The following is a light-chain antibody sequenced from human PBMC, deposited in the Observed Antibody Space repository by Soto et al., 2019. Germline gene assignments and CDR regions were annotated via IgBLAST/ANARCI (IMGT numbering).Light chain of an antibody. CDR3: QQYNSYPWT. J-gene: IGKJ1*01. Sequence: DIQMTQSPSTLSASVGDRVTITCRASHSISSWLAWYQQKPGKAPILLIYKASNLESGVPSRFGGSGSGTEFTLTISSLQPDDFAAYYCQQYNSYPWTFGQGTKVEIK. CDR1: HSISSW. V-gene: IGKV1-5*03. CDR2: KAS.